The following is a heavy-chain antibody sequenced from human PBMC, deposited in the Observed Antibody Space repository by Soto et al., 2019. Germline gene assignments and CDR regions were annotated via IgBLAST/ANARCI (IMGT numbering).Heavy chain of an antibody. CDR1: GFSLTTGKMG. D-gene: IGHD4-17*01. J-gene: IGHJ6*02. CDR3: ARMNVDSYQFYYAMDV. V-gene: IGHV2-26*01. Sequence: QVTLKESGPALVKPTEPLTLTCTVSGFSLTTGKMGVSWIRQPPGKALEWLAHIFSDNERSYRTSLQGRLTISKDTSGSQVVLSMTNVDPVDTATYYCARMNVDSYQFYYAMDVWGQGTTVTVSS. CDR2: IFSDNER.